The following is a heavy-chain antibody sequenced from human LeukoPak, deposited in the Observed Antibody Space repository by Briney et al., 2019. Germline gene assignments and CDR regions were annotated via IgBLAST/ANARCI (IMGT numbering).Heavy chain of an antibody. J-gene: IGHJ4*02. Sequence: SETLSLTCTVSGGSISSGGYYWSWIRQHPGKGLEWIGYIYYSGSTYYNPSLKSRITISVDTSKNQFSLKLSSVTAADTAVYYCARAPRGIFDYWGQGTLVTVSS. CDR3: ARAPRGIFDY. V-gene: IGHV4-31*03. D-gene: IGHD3-16*01. CDR1: GGSISSGGYY. CDR2: IYYSGST.